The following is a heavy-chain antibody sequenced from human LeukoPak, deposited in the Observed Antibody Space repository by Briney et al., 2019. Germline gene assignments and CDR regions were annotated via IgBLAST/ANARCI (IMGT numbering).Heavy chain of an antibody. CDR1: GYTFTSYY. J-gene: IGHJ4*02. V-gene: IGHV1-46*01. CDR2: INPSGGST. Sequence: ASVKVSCKASGYTFTSYYMHWVQQAPGQGLEWMGIINPSGGSTSYAQKFQGRVTMTRDMSTSTVYMELSSLRSEDAAVYSCARDPHHSSSWYGPPDYWGQGTLVTVSS. D-gene: IGHD6-13*01. CDR3: ARDPHHSSSWYGPPDY.